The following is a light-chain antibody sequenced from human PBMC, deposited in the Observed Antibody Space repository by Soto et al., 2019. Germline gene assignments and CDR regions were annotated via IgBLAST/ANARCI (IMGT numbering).Light chain of an antibody. V-gene: IGKV1-39*01. CDR2: AAS. CDR3: QQSYSTPQYT. CDR1: QSISSY. J-gene: IGKJ2*01. Sequence: DIQMTQSPSSLSASVGDRVTITCRASQSISSYLNLYQQKPGKAPKLLIYAASSLQSGVPSRFSGSGSGTDFTLTISSLQPEDFATYYCQQSYSTPQYTFGQGTKLEIK.